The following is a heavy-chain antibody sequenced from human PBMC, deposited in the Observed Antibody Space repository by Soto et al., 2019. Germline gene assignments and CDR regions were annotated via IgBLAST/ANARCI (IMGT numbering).Heavy chain of an antibody. CDR3: ASLITRRVGGDY. CDR1: GGTFRSTS. V-gene: IGHV1-69*01. CDR2: IIPIYGTA. D-gene: IGHD3-22*01. J-gene: IGHJ4*02. Sequence: QVQLLQSGAEVTKPGSSVQVSCKASGGTFRSTSISWVRQAPGQGLEWMGGIIPIYGTANYAQKFQRRVTITADESTSAAYLELSRLRSEDRAVYYCASLITRRVGGDYWGQGTLVTVSS.